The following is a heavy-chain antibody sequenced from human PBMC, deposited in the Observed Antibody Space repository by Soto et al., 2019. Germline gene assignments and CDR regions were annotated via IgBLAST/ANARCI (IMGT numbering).Heavy chain of an antibody. Sequence: QVQLVQSGDEVKRSGASVRVSCKASGYTFTNYGISWVRQAPGQGFEWMGWISGYNGDTNYAQKLQGRVTMTTDTSTSTFYLGLGSLRSDDTALYYCARSPRVVTAATGIRDCDYWGQGTLVTVSA. J-gene: IGHJ4*02. CDR3: ARSPRVVTAATGIRDCDY. V-gene: IGHV1-18*01. CDR1: GYTFTNYG. CDR2: ISGYNGDT. D-gene: IGHD6-13*01.